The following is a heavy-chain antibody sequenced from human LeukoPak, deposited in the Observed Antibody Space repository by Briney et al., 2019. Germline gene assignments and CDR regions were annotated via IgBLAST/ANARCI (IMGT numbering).Heavy chain of an antibody. CDR3: ARVADYVWGSYDY. CDR2: ISSNGGST. V-gene: IGHV3-64*01. J-gene: IGHJ4*02. D-gene: IGHD3-16*01. CDR1: GFTFSSYA. Sequence: GGSLRLSCAASGFTFSSYAMHWVRQAPGKGLEYVSAISSNGGSTYYANSVKGRFTISRDNSKNTLYLQMGGLRAEDMAVYYCARVADYVWGSYDYWGQGTLVTVSS.